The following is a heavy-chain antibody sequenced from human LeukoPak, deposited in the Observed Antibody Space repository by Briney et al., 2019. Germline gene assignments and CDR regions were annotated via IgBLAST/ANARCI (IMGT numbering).Heavy chain of an antibody. CDR1: GFTFSSYW. J-gene: IGHJ4*02. CDR3: TSAWNGVDC. D-gene: IGHD1-1*01. Sequence: GGSLRLSCAASGFTFSSYWMNWVRQAPGKGLEWVANIKQDGSERNYVDSVKGRFTVSRDNTKNSLYLQMNSLRAEDSAVYYCTSAWNGVDCWGQGTLVTVSS. CDR2: IKQDGSER. V-gene: IGHV3-7*01.